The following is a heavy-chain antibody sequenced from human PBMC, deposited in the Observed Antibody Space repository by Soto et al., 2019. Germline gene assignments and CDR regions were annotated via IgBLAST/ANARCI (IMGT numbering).Heavy chain of an antibody. J-gene: IGHJ4*02. D-gene: IGHD3-16*01. CDR3: ARLFADAGFWDYFAY. CDR2: IYPSDSDT. Sequence: GESLKISCKASGYDFSTHWIGWVRHMPGKGLQWMAIIYPSDSDTKYSPSFQGHVTISVDKSISTAYLQWSGLQASDSAKYYCARLFADAGFWDYFAYGGPGTLVTVAT. CDR1: GYDFSTHW. V-gene: IGHV5-51*01.